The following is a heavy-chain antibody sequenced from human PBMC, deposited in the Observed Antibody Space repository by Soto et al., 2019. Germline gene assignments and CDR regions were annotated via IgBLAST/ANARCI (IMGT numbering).Heavy chain of an antibody. CDR1: GFTVSSNY. V-gene: IGHV3-66*01. Sequence: EVQLVESGGGLVQPGESLRLSCAASGFTVSSNYMSWVRQAPGKGLEWVSIIYSGGSTYYADYVKGRFTISRDNSKNTLYLQMNSLRAEDTAVYYCARESIVGATNTFDYWGQGTPGHRLL. CDR2: IYSGGST. J-gene: IGHJ4*02. CDR3: ARESIVGATNTFDY. D-gene: IGHD1-26*01.